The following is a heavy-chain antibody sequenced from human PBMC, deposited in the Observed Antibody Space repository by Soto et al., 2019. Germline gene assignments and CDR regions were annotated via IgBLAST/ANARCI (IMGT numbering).Heavy chain of an antibody. Sequence: SETLSLTCTVSGGSISSYYWSWIRQPPGKGLERIGYIYYSGSTNYNPSLKSRVTISVDTSKNQFSLKLSSVTAADTAVYYCARAGYYYDSSGYFYYWGQGTLVTVSS. CDR2: IYYSGST. CDR1: GGSISSYY. J-gene: IGHJ4*02. D-gene: IGHD3-22*01. V-gene: IGHV4-59*01. CDR3: ARAGYYYDSSGYFYY.